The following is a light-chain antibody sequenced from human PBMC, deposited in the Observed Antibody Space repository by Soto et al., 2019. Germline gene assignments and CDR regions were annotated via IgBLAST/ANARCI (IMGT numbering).Light chain of an antibody. J-gene: IGKJ1*01. CDR3: HQYNGWPRT. V-gene: IGKV3-15*01. CDR2: GAS. CDR1: QSVGSN. Sequence: EIVMTPSPGTLSVSPGERATLSCMVSQSVGSNLAWYQQKPGQAPRLIIYGASTRATGIPVRFTGSGSGTEFTLTIRSLQSEDFAVYYCHQYNGWPRTFGQRTKVDI.